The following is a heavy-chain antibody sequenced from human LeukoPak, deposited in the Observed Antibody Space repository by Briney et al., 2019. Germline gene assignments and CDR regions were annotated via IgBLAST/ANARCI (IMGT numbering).Heavy chain of an antibody. CDR1: GGSFSGYY. J-gene: IGHJ4*02. D-gene: IGHD1-26*01. V-gene: IGHV4-34*01. Sequence: SETLSLTCAVYGGSFSGYYWSWIRQPPGKGLEWIGEINHSGSTNYNPSLKSRVTISVDTSKNQFSLKLSSVTAADTAVYYCAKDTGYSGSYQPFDYWGQGTLVTVSS. CDR3: AKDTGYSGSYQPFDY. CDR2: INHSGST.